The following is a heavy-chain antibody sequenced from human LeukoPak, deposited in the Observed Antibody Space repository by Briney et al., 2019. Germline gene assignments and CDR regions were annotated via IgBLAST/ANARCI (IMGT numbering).Heavy chain of an antibody. D-gene: IGHD6-13*01. J-gene: IGHJ3*02. CDR2: IYYSGST. V-gene: IGHV4-39*01. CDR1: VYSISSNSYY. CDR3: ARRKAVALRYAFDI. Sequence: PSETLSLTCTVSVYSISSNSYYWGWIRQPPGKGLEWIGRIYYSGSTYYNPSLNSLVTITVDTSKNQFSLKLSSVTAADTAVYYCARRKAVALRYAFDIWGQGTMVTVSS.